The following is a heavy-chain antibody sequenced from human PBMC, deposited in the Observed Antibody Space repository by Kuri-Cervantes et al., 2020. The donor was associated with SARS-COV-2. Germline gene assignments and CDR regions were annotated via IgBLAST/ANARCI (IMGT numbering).Heavy chain of an antibody. V-gene: IGHV1-18*01. CDR1: GYTFTSYG. D-gene: IGHD3-22*01. Sequence: ASVKVSCKASGYTFTSYGISWVRQAPGQGLEWMGWISAYNGNTNYAQKLQGRVTMTTDTSTSTAYMELRSLRSDDTAVYYCARGGDYYDSSGYLSWGYYYGMDVWGQGTTVTVSS. CDR3: ARGGDYYDSSGYLSWGYYYGMDV. J-gene: IGHJ6*02. CDR2: ISAYNGNT.